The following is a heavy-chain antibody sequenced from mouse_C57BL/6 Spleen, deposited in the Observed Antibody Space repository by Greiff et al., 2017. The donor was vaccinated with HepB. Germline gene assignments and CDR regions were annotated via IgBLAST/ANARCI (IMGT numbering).Heavy chain of an antibody. V-gene: IGHV1-53*01. J-gene: IGHJ1*03. CDR2: INPSNGGT. D-gene: IGHD2-3*01. Sequence: VQLQQPGTELVKPGASVKLSCKASGYTFTSYWMHWVKQRPGQGLGWIGNINPSNGGTNYNEKFKSKATLTVDKSSSTAYMQLSSLTSEDSAVYDCARRRYDGYPNWYFDVWGTGTTVTVSS. CDR1: GYTFTSYW. CDR3: ARRRYDGYPNWYFDV.